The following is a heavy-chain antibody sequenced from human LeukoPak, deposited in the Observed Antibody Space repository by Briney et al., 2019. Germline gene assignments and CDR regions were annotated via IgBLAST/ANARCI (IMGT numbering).Heavy chain of an antibody. CDR3: ARARIAADLGMDV. J-gene: IGHJ6*02. Sequence: ASVKVSCKASGYTFTSYYMHWVRQAPGQGLEWMGIINPSGGSTSYAQKFQGRVTMTTDTSTSTAYMELRSLRSDDTAVYYCARARIAADLGMDVWGQGTTVTVSS. CDR1: GYTFTSYY. V-gene: IGHV1-46*01. CDR2: INPSGGST. D-gene: IGHD6-13*01.